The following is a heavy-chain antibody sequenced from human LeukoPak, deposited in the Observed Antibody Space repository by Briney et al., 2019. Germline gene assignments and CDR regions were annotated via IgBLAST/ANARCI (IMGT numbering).Heavy chain of an antibody. V-gene: IGHV3-21*01. CDR2: ISSSSTYI. J-gene: IGHJ4*02. CDR3: AREPTAMIL. Sequence: SGGSLRLSCAASGFTFSSYSMNWVRQTPGKGLEWVSTISSSSTYIYYADSVKGRFTISRDNAKNSLYLQMNSLRAEDTAVYYCAREPTAMILWGQGTLVTVSS. CDR1: GFTFSSYS. D-gene: IGHD5-18*01.